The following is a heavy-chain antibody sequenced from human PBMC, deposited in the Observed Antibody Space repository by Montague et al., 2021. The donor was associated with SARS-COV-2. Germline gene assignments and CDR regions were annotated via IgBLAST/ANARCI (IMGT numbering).Heavy chain of an antibody. CDR1: GGSISSGGHY. Sequence: SETLSLTCTVSGGSISSGGHYWSWIRQHPGKGLEWIGYIYYTGSTKYNPSLKSRVTMSLDRPTNRFSLRLNSVTAADTAMYYCARAQNTCFIANCVNYFDFWGLGAQVTVSS. V-gene: IGHV4-61*08. D-gene: IGHD1-1*01. J-gene: IGHJ4*02. CDR3: ARAQNTCFIANCVNYFDF. CDR2: IYYTGST.